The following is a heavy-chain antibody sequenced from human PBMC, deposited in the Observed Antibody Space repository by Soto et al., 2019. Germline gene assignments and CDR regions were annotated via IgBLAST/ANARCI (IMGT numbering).Heavy chain of an antibody. CDR3: ARGGYCSNTSCYRYGMDV. J-gene: IGHJ6*02. V-gene: IGHV3-30-3*01. D-gene: IGHD2-2*03. CDR2: ISYDGSNK. Sequence: PGGSLRLSCAASGFTFSSYAMHWVRQAPGRGLEWVTVISYDGSNKYYADSVKGRFTISRDNSKNTLFLQMNSLRDEDTAEYYCARGGYCSNTSCYRYGMDVWGQGTTVTVSS. CDR1: GFTFSSYA.